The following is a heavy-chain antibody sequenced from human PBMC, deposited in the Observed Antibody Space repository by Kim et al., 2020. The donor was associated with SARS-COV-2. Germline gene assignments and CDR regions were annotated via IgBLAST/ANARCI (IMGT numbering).Heavy chain of an antibody. CDR2: ISYDGSNK. CDR3: AREGPGATRFETSNDAFDI. D-gene: IGHD1-26*01. CDR1: GFTFSSYA. V-gene: IGHV3-30*04. Sequence: GGSLRLSCAASGFTFSSYAMHWVRQAPGKGLEWVAVISYDGSNKYYADSVKGRFTISRDNSKNTLYLQMNSLRAEDTAVYYCAREGPGATRFETSNDAFDIWGQGTMVTVSS. J-gene: IGHJ3*02.